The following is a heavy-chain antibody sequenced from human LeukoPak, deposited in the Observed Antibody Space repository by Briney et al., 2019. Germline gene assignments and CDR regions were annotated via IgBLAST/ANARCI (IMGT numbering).Heavy chain of an antibody. D-gene: IGHD2-15*01. J-gene: IGHJ3*02. CDR2: IYIRGSN. Sequence: PSETLSLTCTVSGGSINNSYWSWIRQPAGKGLEWIGRIYIRGSNNYNPSLKSRATMSVDTAKNQFSLKLSSVTAADTAVYYCARGRYCSADICTGGDAFDIWGQGTMVSVSS. CDR1: GGSINNSY. CDR3: ARGRYCSADICTGGDAFDI. V-gene: IGHV4-4*07.